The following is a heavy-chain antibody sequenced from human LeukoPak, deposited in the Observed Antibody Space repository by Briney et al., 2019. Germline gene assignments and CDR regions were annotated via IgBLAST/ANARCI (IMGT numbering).Heavy chain of an antibody. CDR3: ARGVLYYYDSSGYYYRAYYYYYMDV. J-gene: IGHJ6*03. CDR2: INHSGST. D-gene: IGHD3-22*01. CDR1: GGSFSGYY. V-gene: IGHV4-34*01. Sequence: SETLSLTCAVYGGSFSGYYWSWIRQPPGKGLEWIGEINHSGSTKYNPSLKSRVTISVDTSKNQFSLKLSSVTAADTAVYYCARGVLYYYDSSGYYYRAYYYYYMDVWGKGTTVTVSS.